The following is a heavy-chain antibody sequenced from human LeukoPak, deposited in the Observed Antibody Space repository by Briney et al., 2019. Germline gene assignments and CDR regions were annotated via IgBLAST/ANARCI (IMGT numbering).Heavy chain of an antibody. CDR3: ARDRITMVRGALRYYGMDV. CDR1: GGSISSYY. D-gene: IGHD3-10*01. J-gene: IGHJ6*02. Sequence: SETLSLTCTVSGGSISSYYWSWIRQPPGKGLEWIGYIYYSGSTNYNPSLKSRVTISVDTSKNQFSLKLNSVTAADTAVYYCARDRITMVRGALRYYGMDVWGQGTTVTVSS. CDR2: IYYSGST. V-gene: IGHV4-59*01.